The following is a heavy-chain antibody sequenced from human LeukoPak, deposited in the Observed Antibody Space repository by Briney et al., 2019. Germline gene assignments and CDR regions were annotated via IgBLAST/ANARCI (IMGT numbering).Heavy chain of an antibody. CDR2: IYHGGST. Sequence: SPSETLSLTCTVFGASITTGAYYWTYIRQSPGKDLKWIGYIYHGGSTYYNPSLKSRVTISIDRPKNQFSLRLTSVTAADTAVYYCARINYYGSGLDLWGQGALVTVSS. CDR3: ARINYYGSGLDL. D-gene: IGHD3-10*01. J-gene: IGHJ5*02. V-gene: IGHV4-30-2*06. CDR1: GASITTGAYY.